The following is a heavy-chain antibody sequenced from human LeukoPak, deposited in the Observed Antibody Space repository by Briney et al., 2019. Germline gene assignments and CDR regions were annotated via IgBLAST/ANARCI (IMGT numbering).Heavy chain of an antibody. CDR2: IIPIFSAP. J-gene: IGHJ4*02. D-gene: IGHD2/OR15-2a*01. V-gene: IGHV1-69*06. CDR1: GGTFSSYA. CDR3: ARDLNSVYYFDY. Sequence: SVKVSCKASGGTFSSYAISWVRQAPGQGLEWMGGIIPIFSAPNYAQKFQGRVTITADKSTSTAYMELSSLRSEDTAVYYCARDLNSVYYFDYWGQGTLVTVSS.